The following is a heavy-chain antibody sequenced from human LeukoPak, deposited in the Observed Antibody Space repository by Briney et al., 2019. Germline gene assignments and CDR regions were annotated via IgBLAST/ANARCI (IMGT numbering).Heavy chain of an antibody. CDR2: ISYDGSNK. D-gene: IGHD6-13*01. J-gene: IGHJ4*02. CDR3: ARDKAAAGIHSLDY. CDR1: GFTFSSYA. V-gene: IGHV3-30*04. Sequence: GGSLRLSCVASGFTFSSYAMHWVRQAPGKGLEWVAVISYDGSNKYYADSVKGRFTISRDNSKNTLYLQMNSLRAEDTAVYYCARDKAAAGIHSLDYWGQGTLVTVSS.